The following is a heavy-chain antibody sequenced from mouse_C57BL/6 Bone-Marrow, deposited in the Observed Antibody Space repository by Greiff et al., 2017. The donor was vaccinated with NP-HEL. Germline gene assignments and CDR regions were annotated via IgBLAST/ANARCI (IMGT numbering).Heavy chain of an antibody. CDR1: GFTFSDYY. J-gene: IGHJ4*01. V-gene: IGHV5-16*01. CDR3: AREYDYYAMDY. Sequence: EVMLVESEGGLVQPGSSMKLSCTASGFTFSDYYMAWVRQVPEKGLEWVANINHDGSSTYYLDSLKSRFIISRDNAKNILYLQMSSLKSEDTATYYCAREYDYYAMDYWGQGTSVTVSS. CDR2: INHDGSST.